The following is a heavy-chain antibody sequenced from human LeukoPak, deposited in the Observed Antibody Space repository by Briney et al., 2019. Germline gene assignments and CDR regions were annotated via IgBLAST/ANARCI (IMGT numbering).Heavy chain of an antibody. CDR2: IYTSGST. J-gene: IGHJ4*02. V-gene: IGHV4-61*02. D-gene: IGHD1-26*01. Sequence: SETLSLTCTVSGGSISSGSYYWSWIRQPAGKGLEWIGRIYTSGSTNYNPSLKSRVTISVDTSKNQFSLKLSSVTAADTAVYYCARRGGSGRAFDYWGQGTLVTVSS. CDR1: GGSISSGSYY. CDR3: ARRGGSGRAFDY.